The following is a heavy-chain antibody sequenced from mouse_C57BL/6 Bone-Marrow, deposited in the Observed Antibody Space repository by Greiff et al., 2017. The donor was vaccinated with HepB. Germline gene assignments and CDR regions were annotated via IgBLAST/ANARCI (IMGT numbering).Heavy chain of an antibody. D-gene: IGHD2-3*01. Sequence: VQGVESGAELVRPGPSVKMSCKASGYTFTNYWIGWAKQRPGHGLEWIGDIYPGGGYTNYNEKFKGKATLTADKSSSTAYMQFSSLTSEDSAIYYCARSDYDAGFAYWGQGTLVTVSA. CDR2: IYPGGGYT. CDR3: ARSDYDAGFAY. J-gene: IGHJ3*01. V-gene: IGHV1-63*01. CDR1: GYTFTNYW.